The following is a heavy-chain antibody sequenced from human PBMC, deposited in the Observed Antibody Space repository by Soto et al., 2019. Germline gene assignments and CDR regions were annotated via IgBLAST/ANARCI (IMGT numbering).Heavy chain of an antibody. CDR2: IIPIFGTA. Sequence: GASVKVSCKASGGTFSSYAISWVRQAPGQGLEWMGGIIPIFGTANYAQKFQGRVTITADKSTSTAYMELSSLRSEDTAVYYCARXXXPXXXXHXXFHPWGKGTIVPVSS. V-gene: IGHV1-69*06. J-gene: IGHJ5*02. CDR1: GGTFSSYA. CDR3: ARXXXPXXXXHXXFHP.